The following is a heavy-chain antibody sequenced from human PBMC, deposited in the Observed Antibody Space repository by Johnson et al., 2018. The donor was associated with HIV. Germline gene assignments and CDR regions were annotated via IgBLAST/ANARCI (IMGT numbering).Heavy chain of an antibody. CDR2: IYSGGRT. Sequence: EVQLVESGGGLVQPGGSLRLSCAASGFTFSDYSMSWVRQAPGKGLEWVSVIYSGGRTYYTDSVKGRFTISRDNAKSTLYLQMNSLRAEDTAVYFCASSGSESYYWDLGTNALIIWGQGTMVTVSS. CDR1: GFTFSDYS. J-gene: IGHJ3*02. V-gene: IGHV3-66*01. D-gene: IGHD1-26*01. CDR3: ASSGSESYYWDLGTNALII.